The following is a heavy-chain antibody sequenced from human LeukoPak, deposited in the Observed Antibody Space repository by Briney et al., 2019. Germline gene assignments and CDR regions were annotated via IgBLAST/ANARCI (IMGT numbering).Heavy chain of an antibody. CDR3: ARDHPYYYGSGSYSFYMDV. V-gene: IGHV1-2*02. D-gene: IGHD3-10*01. CDR2: INPNSGGT. Sequence: ASVKVSCKASGYTFTGYYMHWVRQAPGLGLEWMGWINPNSGGTNYAQKFQGRVTMTRDTSISTAYMELSRLRSDDTAVYYCARDHPYYYGSGSYSFYMDVWGKGTTVTVSS. CDR1: GYTFTGYY. J-gene: IGHJ6*03.